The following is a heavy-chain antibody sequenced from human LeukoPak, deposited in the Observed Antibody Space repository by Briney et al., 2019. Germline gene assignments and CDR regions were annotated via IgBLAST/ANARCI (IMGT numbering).Heavy chain of an antibody. CDR3: AKGGYDYIEVAYFDF. J-gene: IGHJ4*02. D-gene: IGHD5-12*01. V-gene: IGHV3-23*01. CDR2: IIASSGAT. CDR1: GFSFNNYA. Sequence: GGSLRLSCAASGFSFNNYAMSWVRQAPGKGLEWVSIIIASSGATFYADSVKGRFTISRDISKNTLYLQMNNLRVEDTAVYYCAKGGYDYIEVAYFDFWGQGILVTVSS.